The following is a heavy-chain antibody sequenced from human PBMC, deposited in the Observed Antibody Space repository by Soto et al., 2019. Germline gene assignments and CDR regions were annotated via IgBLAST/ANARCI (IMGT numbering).Heavy chain of an antibody. CDR3: AKEVEVAGDLDY. J-gene: IGHJ4*01. CDR2: ISSDGETK. V-gene: IGHV3-30*18. CDR1: GFTFSTYG. Sequence: GGSLRLSCVASGFTFSTYGIHWVRQAPGKGPEWVGVISSDGETKYYADSVKGRFTISRDNSKNTMYLQMASLRPEDTAVYYCAKEVEVAGDLDYWGHGTLVTVSS. D-gene: IGHD6-19*01.